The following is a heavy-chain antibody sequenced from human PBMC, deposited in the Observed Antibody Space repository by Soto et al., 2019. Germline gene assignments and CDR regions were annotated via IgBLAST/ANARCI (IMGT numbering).Heavy chain of an antibody. J-gene: IGHJ6*03. V-gene: IGHV3-23*01. Sequence: EVQLLESGGGLVQPGGSLRLSCAASGFTFSSYAMSWVRQAPGKGLEWVSAISGSGGSTYYADSVKGRFTISRDNSKNTLYLQMNILRAEDTAVYYCAKALLDYYYYMDVWGKGTTVTVSS. CDR2: ISGSGGST. D-gene: IGHD2-15*01. CDR1: GFTFSSYA. CDR3: AKALLDYYYYMDV.